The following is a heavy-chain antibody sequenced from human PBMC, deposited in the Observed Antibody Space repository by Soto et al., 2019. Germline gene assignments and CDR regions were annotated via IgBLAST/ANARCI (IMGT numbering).Heavy chain of an antibody. CDR2: ISGSGGST. CDR3: AKLGGGSGWYEDYYYGMDV. J-gene: IGHJ6*02. CDR1: GFTFSSYA. V-gene: IGHV3-23*01. D-gene: IGHD6-19*01. Sequence: EVQLLESGGGLVQPGGSLRLSCAASGFTFSSYAMSWVRQAPGKGLEWVSAISGSGGSTYYADSVKGRFTISRDNSKNPLDLQMNSLRAEDTAVYYCAKLGGGSGWYEDYYYGMDVWGQGTTVTGSS.